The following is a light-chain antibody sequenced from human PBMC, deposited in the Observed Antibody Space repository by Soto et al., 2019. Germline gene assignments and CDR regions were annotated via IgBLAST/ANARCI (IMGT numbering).Light chain of an antibody. CDR3: QQDYNLPP. J-gene: IGKJ2*01. Sequence: PGERVTLSCRASQSVSSSYLTWYQQKPGQAPRLLIYGASTRATSIPVRFSGSGSGTDFTLTISSLQPEDFAVYYCQQDYNLPPIGQGTKLEIK. CDR1: QSVSSSY. CDR2: GAS. V-gene: IGKV3D-7*01.